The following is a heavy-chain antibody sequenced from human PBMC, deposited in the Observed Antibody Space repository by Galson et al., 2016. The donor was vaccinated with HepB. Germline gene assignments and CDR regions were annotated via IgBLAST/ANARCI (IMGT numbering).Heavy chain of an antibody. CDR1: GFTFSSYS. J-gene: IGHJ4*02. D-gene: IGHD3-10*01. CDR2: ISRSSNTI. CDR3: ARDPEYYGSGSYADY. V-gene: IGHV3-48*02. Sequence: SLRLSCAASGFTFSSYSMNWVRQAPGKGLEWVSYISRSSNTIYYADSVKGRFTISRDNAKNSLYLQMNSLTDEDTAVYFCARDPEYYGSGSYADYWGQGTLVTVSS.